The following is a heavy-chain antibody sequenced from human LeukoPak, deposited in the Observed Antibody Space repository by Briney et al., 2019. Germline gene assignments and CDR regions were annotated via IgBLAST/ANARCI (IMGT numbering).Heavy chain of an antibody. CDR1: GFTFDDYA. J-gene: IGHJ4*02. CDR2: ISWNSGSI. D-gene: IGHD3-9*01. V-gene: IGHV3-9*01. Sequence: GGSLRLSCAASGFTFDDYAMHWVRQAPGKGLEWVSGISWNSGSIGYADSVKGRFTISRDNAKNSLYLQMNSLRAEDTALYYCAKDLVLRYFDWSFDYWGQGTLVTVSS. CDR3: AKDLVLRYFDWSFDY.